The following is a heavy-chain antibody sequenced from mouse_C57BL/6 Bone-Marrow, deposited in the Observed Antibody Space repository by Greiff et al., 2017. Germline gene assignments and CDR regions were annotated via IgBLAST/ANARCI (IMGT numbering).Heavy chain of an antibody. CDR1: GFNIKDDY. CDR3: LWLRRDY. CDR2: IDPENGDT. V-gene: IGHV14-4*01. Sequence: EVKLQESGAELVRPGASVKLSCTASGFNIKDDYMHWVKQRPEQGLEWIGWIDPENGDTEYASKFQGKATITADTSSNTAYLQLSSLTSEDTAGYYCLWLRRDYWGQGTTLTVSS. J-gene: IGHJ2*01. D-gene: IGHD2-2*01.